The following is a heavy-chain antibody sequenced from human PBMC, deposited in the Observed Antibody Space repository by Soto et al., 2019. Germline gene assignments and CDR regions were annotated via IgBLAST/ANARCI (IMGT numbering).Heavy chain of an antibody. Sequence: QVQLVESGGGVVQPGRSLRLSCAASGFTFSSYGMHWVRQAPGKGLEWVAVISYDGSNKYYADSVKGRFTISRDNSKNTLYXXMNSLRAEDTAVYYCASEVDTAMGGDYWGQGTLVTVSS. D-gene: IGHD5-18*01. CDR3: ASEVDTAMGGDY. V-gene: IGHV3-30*03. CDR2: ISYDGSNK. CDR1: GFTFSSYG. J-gene: IGHJ4*02.